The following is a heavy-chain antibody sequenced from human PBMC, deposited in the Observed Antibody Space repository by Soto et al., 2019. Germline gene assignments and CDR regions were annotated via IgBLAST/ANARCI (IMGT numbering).Heavy chain of an antibody. Sequence: GGSLRLSCAASGFTFSNYWMHWVRQAPGKGLVWVSRINGDGSRTSYADSVKGRFTISRDNAKNTLYLQMNSLTAEDTAVYYCARGPNYYDSSGYYNYWGQGTLVTVSS. CDR1: GFTFSNYW. CDR2: INGDGSRT. CDR3: ARGPNYYDSSGYYNY. J-gene: IGHJ4*02. V-gene: IGHV3-74*01. D-gene: IGHD3-22*01.